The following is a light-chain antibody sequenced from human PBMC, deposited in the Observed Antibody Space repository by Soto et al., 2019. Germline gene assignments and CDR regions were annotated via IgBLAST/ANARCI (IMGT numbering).Light chain of an antibody. CDR1: QSVSSH. V-gene: IGKV3-11*01. Sequence: EIVLTQSPATLSLSPGERATLSCRASQSVSSHLAWYQQKPGQAPRLLIYDASNRATGIPARFSGSGSGTDFTLTISSLEPEDFAVYYCQQRSNWPPRHTFGQGTKLEIK. J-gene: IGKJ2*01. CDR2: DAS. CDR3: QQRSNWPPRHT.